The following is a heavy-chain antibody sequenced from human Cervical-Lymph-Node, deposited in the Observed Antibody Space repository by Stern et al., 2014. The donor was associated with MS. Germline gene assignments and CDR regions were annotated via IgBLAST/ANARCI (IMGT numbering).Heavy chain of an antibody. CDR1: GFSLSTSGVG. CDR3: AHRRLKRGWFDP. CDR2: FYWDDDK. J-gene: IGHJ5*02. D-gene: IGHD3-10*01. V-gene: IGHV2-5*02. Sequence: SGPTLVKPTQTLTLTCTFSGFSLSTSGVGVGWIRQPPGKALELLALFYWDDDKRYSQSLKSRLTITKDTSKNQVVLTMTNMDPVDTATYYCAHRRLKRGWFDPWGQGTLVTVSS.